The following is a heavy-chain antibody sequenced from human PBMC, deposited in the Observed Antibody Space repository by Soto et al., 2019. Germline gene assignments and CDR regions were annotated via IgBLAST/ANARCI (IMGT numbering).Heavy chain of an antibody. CDR1: GGSISNSNYY. J-gene: IGHJ4*02. V-gene: IGHV4-31*03. Sequence: QVKLQESGPGLVKPSQTLSLTCTVSGGSISNSNYYWNWIRHHPGEGLEWIGYIFDSGSSYYNPSLKSXXFXSXXTSKNQFSLTLSSVTATDTAVYYCARSGDRGHLPYWGRGTLVTVSS. D-gene: IGHD2-21*02. CDR2: IFDSGSS. CDR3: ARSGDRGHLPY.